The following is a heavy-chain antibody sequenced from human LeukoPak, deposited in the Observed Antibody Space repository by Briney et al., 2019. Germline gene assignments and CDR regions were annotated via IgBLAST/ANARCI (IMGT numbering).Heavy chain of an antibody. V-gene: IGHV4-39*07. D-gene: IGHD6-19*01. CDR3: ARDRSSSGWYDGDAFDI. CDR1: GGSISSSSYY. Sequence: PSETLSLTCTVSGGSISSSSYYWGWIRQPPGKGLEWIGSIYYSGSTYYNPSLKSRVTISVDTSKNQFSLKLSAVTAADTAVYYCARDRSSSGWYDGDAFDIWGQGTMVTVSS. J-gene: IGHJ3*02. CDR2: IYYSGST.